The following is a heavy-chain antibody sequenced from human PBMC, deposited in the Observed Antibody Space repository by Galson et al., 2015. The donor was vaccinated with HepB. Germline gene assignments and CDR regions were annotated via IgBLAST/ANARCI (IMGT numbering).Heavy chain of an antibody. CDR1: GFTFKDYY. CDR2: ISGSGNTI. Sequence: SLRLSCAASGFTFKDYYMTWIRQAPGKGLEWLSSISGSGNTIYYADSVKGRFTVSRDNAKNLLYLQASSLRAEDTAVYYCARDNRGGIDYYLYYLGMDVWGQGTTVTVSS. V-gene: IGHV3-11*01. CDR3: ARDNRGGIDYYLYYLGMDV. D-gene: IGHD2-21*02. J-gene: IGHJ6*02.